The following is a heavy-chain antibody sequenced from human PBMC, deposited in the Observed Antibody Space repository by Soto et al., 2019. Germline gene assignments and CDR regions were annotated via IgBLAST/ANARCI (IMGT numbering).Heavy chain of an antibody. Sequence: GESLKISCNGSGYGFTSYWIGWVRQMPGKGLEWMGIIYPGDSDTRYSPSFQGQVTISADKSISTAYLQWSSLKASDTAMYYCAIAYGSGSLYYYYYGMDVWGQGTTVTVSS. CDR3: AIAYGSGSLYYYYYGMDV. CDR2: IYPGDSDT. D-gene: IGHD3-10*01. V-gene: IGHV5-51*01. CDR1: GYGFTSYW. J-gene: IGHJ6*02.